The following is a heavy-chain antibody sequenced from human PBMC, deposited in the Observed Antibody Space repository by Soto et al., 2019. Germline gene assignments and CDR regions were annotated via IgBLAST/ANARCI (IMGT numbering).Heavy chain of an antibody. V-gene: IGHV3-23*01. J-gene: IGHJ1*01. CDR1: GFTLSSYA. D-gene: IGHD2-2*01. CDR2: ISGSGGAS. CDR3: ANAYCSSTSCRAEYLQH. Sequence: TGVTLRLSCAASGFTLSSYAMSWVRQAPGKGLEWVAAISGSGGASYYADSVKGRFTISRDNSKNTVYLQMNSLRAEDTAVYFCANAYCSSTSCRAEYLQHWGQGTLVTVSS.